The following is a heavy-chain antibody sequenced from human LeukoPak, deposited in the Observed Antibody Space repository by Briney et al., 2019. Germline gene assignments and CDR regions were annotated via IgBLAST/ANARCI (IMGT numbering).Heavy chain of an antibody. CDR3: ARDWWVIAYYFEY. V-gene: IGHV3-7*01. CDR1: GGSISSRNW. CDR2: IKQDGSEK. Sequence: GTLSLTCAVSGGSISSRNWWNWVRQAPGKGLEWVANIKQDGSEKYYVDSVKGRFTISRDNAKNSLYLQMNSLRAEDTAVYYCARDWWVIAYYFEYWGQGTLVTVSS. J-gene: IGHJ4*02. D-gene: IGHD2-21*01.